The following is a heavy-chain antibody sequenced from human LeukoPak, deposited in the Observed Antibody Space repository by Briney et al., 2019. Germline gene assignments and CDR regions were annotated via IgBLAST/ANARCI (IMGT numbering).Heavy chain of an antibody. V-gene: IGHV3-30*14. J-gene: IGHJ1*01. CDR2: ISYDGSNK. Sequence: GGSLRLSCAASGFTFSSYAMHWVRQAPGKGLEWVAVISYDGSNKYYADSVKGRFTISRDNSKNTLYLQMNSLRAEDTAVYYCARPGGGFAFQHWGQGTLVTVSS. D-gene: IGHD3-16*01. CDR1: GFTFSSYA. CDR3: ARPGGGFAFQH.